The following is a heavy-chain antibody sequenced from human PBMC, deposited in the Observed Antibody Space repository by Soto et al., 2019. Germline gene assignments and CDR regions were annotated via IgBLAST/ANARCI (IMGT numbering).Heavy chain of an antibody. CDR1: GYTFTSYD. CDR3: AREFRRDGS. V-gene: IGHV1-8*01. J-gene: IGHJ5*02. CDR2: MNANSGNT. D-gene: IGHD5-12*01. Sequence: QVQLVQSGAEVKEPGASVKVSCKASGYTFTSYDINWVRQATGQGLEWMGYMNANSGNTVYAQNFQGRGTMTWNTSISTAYMDLSSLKSEDTAVYYCAREFRRDGSWGQGTLVTVSS.